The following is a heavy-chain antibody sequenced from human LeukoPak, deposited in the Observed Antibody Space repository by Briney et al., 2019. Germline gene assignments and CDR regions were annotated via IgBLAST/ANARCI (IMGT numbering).Heavy chain of an antibody. CDR3: AKDYSSSWYTYYYGMDV. CDR1: GFTFDDYT. Sequence: GGSLRLSCAASGFTFDDYTMHWVRQAPGKGLEWVSLISWDGGNTYYADSVKGRFTISRDNSKNSLYLQMNSLRTEDTALYYCAKDYSSSWYTYYYGMDVWGQGTTVTVSS. V-gene: IGHV3-43*01. D-gene: IGHD6-13*01. CDR2: ISWDGGNT. J-gene: IGHJ6*02.